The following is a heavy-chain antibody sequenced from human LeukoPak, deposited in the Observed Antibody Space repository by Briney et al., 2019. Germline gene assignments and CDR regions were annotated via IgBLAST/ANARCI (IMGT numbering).Heavy chain of an antibody. J-gene: IGHJ4*02. D-gene: IGHD6-13*01. CDR2: IYYSGST. V-gene: IGHV4-59*01. Sequence: SETLSLTCTVSGGSISSYSWSWIRQPPGKGLEWIGYIYYSGSTNYNPSLKSRVTISVDTSKNQFSLKLSSVTAADTAVYYCASIYSSSWYEVNYCGQGTLVTVSS. CDR1: GGSISSYS. CDR3: ASIYSSSWYEVNY.